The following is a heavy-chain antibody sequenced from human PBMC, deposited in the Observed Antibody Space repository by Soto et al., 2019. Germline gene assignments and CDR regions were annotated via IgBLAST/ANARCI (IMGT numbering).Heavy chain of an antibody. V-gene: IGHV1-69*01. CDR3: ARVTSMVRGVIANWFDP. CDR1: GGTFSSYA. D-gene: IGHD3-10*01. Sequence: QVPLVQSGAEVKKPGSSVTVSCKASGGTFSSYAIHWVRQAPGQGLEWMGGIIPMYGPAKYAQRFQGRVTITADESTTTVSMELTSLTSQDTAVYYCARVTSMVRGVIANWFDPWGHGTLVTVSS. J-gene: IGHJ5*02. CDR2: IIPMYGPA.